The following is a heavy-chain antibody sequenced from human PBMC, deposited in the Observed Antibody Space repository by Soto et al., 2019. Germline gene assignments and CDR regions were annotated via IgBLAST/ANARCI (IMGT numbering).Heavy chain of an antibody. CDR2: ISAYNGNT. Sequence: GASVKVSCKASGYTFTSYGISWVRQAPGQGLEWMGWISAYNGNTNYAQKLQGRVTMTTDTSTSTAYMELRSLRSDDTAVFYCARGLKYYYDPSNWFDPWGQGTLVTVSS. J-gene: IGHJ5*02. CDR1: GYTFTSYG. CDR3: ARGLKYYYDPSNWFDP. V-gene: IGHV1-18*01. D-gene: IGHD3-22*01.